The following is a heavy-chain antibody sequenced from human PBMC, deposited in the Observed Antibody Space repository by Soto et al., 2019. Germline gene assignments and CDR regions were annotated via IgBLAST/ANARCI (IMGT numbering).Heavy chain of an antibody. D-gene: IGHD3-10*01. J-gene: IGHJ4*02. Sequence: GGSLRLSCAASGFTFSNAWMSWVRQAPGKGLEWVGRIKSKTDGGTTDYAAPVKGRFTISRDDSKNTLYLQMDSLKTEDTAVYYCTTDSAALWFGELEAQKNDYWGQGTLVTVSS. V-gene: IGHV3-15*01. CDR2: IKSKTDGGTT. CDR1: GFTFSNAW. CDR3: TTDSAALWFGELEAQKNDY.